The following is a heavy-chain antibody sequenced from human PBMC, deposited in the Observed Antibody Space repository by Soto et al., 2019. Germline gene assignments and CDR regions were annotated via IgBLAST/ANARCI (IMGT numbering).Heavy chain of an antibody. V-gene: IGHV4-34*01. D-gene: IGHD5-12*01. Sequence: SETLSLTCAVYGGSFSCYYWSWIRQPPGKGLEWIGEINHSGSTNYNPSLKSRVTISVDTSRNRFSLKLSSVTAADTAVYYCARCGYSGYDLAAFDYWGQGSLVTVSS. CDR3: ARCGYSGYDLAAFDY. CDR1: GGSFSCYY. CDR2: INHSGST. J-gene: IGHJ4*02.